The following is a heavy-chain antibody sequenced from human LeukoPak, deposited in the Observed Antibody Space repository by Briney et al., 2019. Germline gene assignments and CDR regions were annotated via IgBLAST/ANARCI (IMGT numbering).Heavy chain of an antibody. V-gene: IGHV3-30*03. CDR2: ISYDGINK. CDR3: AVGRSGYYYFDY. Sequence: PGGSLRLSCAASGFTLGSYGMQWGRQAPGKGLEWVAVISYDGINKYYPDSVKGRFTISRDDSKNTLSLQMNSLRPEDTAVYYCAVGRSGYYYFDYWGQGTLVTVSS. J-gene: IGHJ4*02. CDR1: GFTLGSYG. D-gene: IGHD3-22*01.